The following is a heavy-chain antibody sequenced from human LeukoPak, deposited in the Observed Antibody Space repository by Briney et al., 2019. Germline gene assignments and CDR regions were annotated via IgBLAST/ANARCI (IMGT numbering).Heavy chain of an antibody. CDR2: IYYSGST. CDR3: AGHVSAAAGGR. V-gene: IGHV4-59*08. J-gene: IGHJ4*02. Sequence: SETLSLTCTVSGGSISSYYWSWIRQPPGKGLEWIGYIYYSGSTNYNPSLKSRVTISVDTSKNQFSLKLSSVTAADTAVYYCAGHVSAAAGGRWGQGTLVTVSS. D-gene: IGHD6-13*01. CDR1: GGSISSYY.